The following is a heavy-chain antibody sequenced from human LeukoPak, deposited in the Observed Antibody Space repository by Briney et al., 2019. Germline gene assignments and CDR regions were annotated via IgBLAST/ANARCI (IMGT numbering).Heavy chain of an antibody. CDR1: GGSISSYY. V-gene: IGHV4-59*13. D-gene: IGHD1-1*01. CDR3: ATTGTTGNYYMDV. CDR2: IYYGGST. J-gene: IGHJ6*03. Sequence: PSETLSLTCTVSGGSISSYYWSWIRQPPGKGLEWIGYIYYGGSTNYNPSLKSRVTISVDTSKNQSSLKLSSVTAADTAVYYCATTGTTGNYYMDVWGKGTTVTVSS.